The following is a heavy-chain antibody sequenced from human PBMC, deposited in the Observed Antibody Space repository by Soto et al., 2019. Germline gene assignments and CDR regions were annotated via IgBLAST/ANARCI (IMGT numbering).Heavy chain of an antibody. Sequence: PSETLSLTCAVSGGSISSSNWWSWVRQPPGKGLEWIGEIYHSGSTNYNPSLKSRVTISVDKSKNQFSLKLSSVTAADTAVYYCARGISSSWYLDYYYYYGMDVWGQGTSVTVSS. CDR1: GGSISSSNW. V-gene: IGHV4-4*02. J-gene: IGHJ6*02. CDR3: ARGISSSWYLDYYYYYGMDV. D-gene: IGHD6-13*01. CDR2: IYHSGST.